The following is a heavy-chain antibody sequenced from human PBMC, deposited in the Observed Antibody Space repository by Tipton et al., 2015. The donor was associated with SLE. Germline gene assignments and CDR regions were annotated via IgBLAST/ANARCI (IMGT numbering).Heavy chain of an antibody. Sequence: LRLSCTVSGGSISSAGYYWSWIRQPPGKGLEWIGYIYYSGSTNYNPSLKSRVTISVDTSKNQFSLKLSSVTAADTAVYYCARIYAAGDYYYGMDVWGQGTTVTVSS. D-gene: IGHD6-13*01. V-gene: IGHV4-61*08. CDR2: IYYSGST. CDR3: ARIYAAGDYYYGMDV. CDR1: GGSISSAGYY. J-gene: IGHJ6*02.